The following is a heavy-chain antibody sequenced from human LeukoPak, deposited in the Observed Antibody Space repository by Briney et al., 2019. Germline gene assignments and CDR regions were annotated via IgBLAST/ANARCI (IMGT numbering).Heavy chain of an antibody. Sequence: GGSLRLSCAASGFTFSSFGMHWVRQAPGKGLEWVAVLSNDGSKSYYAGSVKGRFTISRENAKNSLYLQMNSLRAGDTAVYYCARGLAYYDSSGVNFDYWGQGTLVTVSS. CDR1: GFTFSSFG. D-gene: IGHD3-22*01. CDR3: ARGLAYYDSSGVNFDY. J-gene: IGHJ4*02. CDR2: LSNDGSKS. V-gene: IGHV3-30*03.